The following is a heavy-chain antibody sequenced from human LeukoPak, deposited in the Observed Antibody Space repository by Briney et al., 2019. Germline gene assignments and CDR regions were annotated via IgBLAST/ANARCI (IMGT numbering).Heavy chain of an antibody. V-gene: IGHV1-46*01. J-gene: IGHJ4*02. D-gene: IGHD5-18*01. Sequence: ASVKVSCKASGYTFTSYYMHWVRQAPGQGLEWMGIINPSGGSTSYAQKFQGRVTMTRDTSTSTVYMELSSLRSEDTAVYYCARGWIQLWSHSREGYYFGYWGQGTLVTVSS. CDR1: GYTFTSYY. CDR2: INPSGGST. CDR3: ARGWIQLWSHSREGYYFGY.